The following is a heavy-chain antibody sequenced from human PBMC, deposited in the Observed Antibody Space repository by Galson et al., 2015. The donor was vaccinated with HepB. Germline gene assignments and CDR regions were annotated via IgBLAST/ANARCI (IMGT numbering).Heavy chain of an antibody. CDR3: ARDFNGGSYLSQHDY. CDR2: ISYAGSNK. Sequence: SLRLSCGAAGFAFSSYAMHCGRQAAGDGVEWGAVISYAGSNKYYADSVKGRFTISRDNSKNTLYLQMNSLRAEDTAVYYCARDFNGGSYLSQHDYWGQGTLVTVSS. CDR1: GFAFSSYA. J-gene: IGHJ4*02. V-gene: IGHV3-30-3*01. D-gene: IGHD1-26*01.